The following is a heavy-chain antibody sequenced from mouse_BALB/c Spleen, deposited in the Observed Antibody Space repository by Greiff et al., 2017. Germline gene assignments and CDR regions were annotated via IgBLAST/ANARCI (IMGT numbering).Heavy chain of an antibody. CDR3: TRQLGLLAWFAY. CDR1: GYTFTSYW. CDR2: IYPGSGST. J-gene: IGHJ3*01. Sequence: LQQPGSELVRPGASVKLSCKASGYTFTSYWMHWVKQRPGQGLEWIGNIYPGSGSTNYDEKFKSKATLTVDTPSSTAYMQLSSLTSEDSAVYYSTRQLGLLAWFAYWGQGTLVTVSA. V-gene: IGHV1S22*01. D-gene: IGHD3-1*01.